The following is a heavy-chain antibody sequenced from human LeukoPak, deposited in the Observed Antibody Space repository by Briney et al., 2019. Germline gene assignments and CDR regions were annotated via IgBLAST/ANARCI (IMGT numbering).Heavy chain of an antibody. CDR1: GGSISSSSYY. Sequence: SETLSLTCTVSGGSISSSSYYWGWIRQPPGKGLEWIGSIYYSGSTYYDPSLKSRVTISVDTSKNQFSLKLSSVTAADTAVYYCARVWGDGYDILTGYLSVAFDIWGQGTMVTVSS. D-gene: IGHD3-9*01. CDR2: IYYSGST. V-gene: IGHV4-39*07. J-gene: IGHJ3*02. CDR3: ARVWGDGYDILTGYLSVAFDI.